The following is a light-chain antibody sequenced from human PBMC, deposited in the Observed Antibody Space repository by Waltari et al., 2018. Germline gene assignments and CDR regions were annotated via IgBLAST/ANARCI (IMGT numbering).Light chain of an antibody. J-gene: IGLJ2*01. V-gene: IGLV3-19*01. CDR1: SLRSYY. Sequence: SSELTQDPAVSVAMGQTVRITCQGDSLRSYYASWYQQRPGQAPILFIYDKNNRPSGVPDRFSGSSSHNTGSLTITGAQAEDEASYYCHSRDASGVAGSVGGGTKLTVL. CDR3: HSRDASGVAGS. CDR2: DKN.